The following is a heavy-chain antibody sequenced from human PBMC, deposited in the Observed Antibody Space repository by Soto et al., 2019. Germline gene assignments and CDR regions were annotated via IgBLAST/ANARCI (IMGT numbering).Heavy chain of an antibody. J-gene: IGHJ4*02. CDR3: TKGLQRLDS. CDR1: GFVFEMYW. Sequence: GGSLRLSCAVSGFVFEMYWMHWVRQVPGKGPEWVSRINDEGSRSDYADSVRGRFTISRDNSKNTVSLQMNSLRAEDTAVYYCTKGLQRLDSWGQGTLVTVSS. V-gene: IGHV3-74*01. CDR2: INDEGSRS. D-gene: IGHD4-4*01.